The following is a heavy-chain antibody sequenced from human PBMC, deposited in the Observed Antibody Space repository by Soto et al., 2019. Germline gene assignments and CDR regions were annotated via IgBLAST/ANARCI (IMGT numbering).Heavy chain of an antibody. CDR3: AGEMATSGWFQNYYYLGMDV. Sequence: GGSLRLSCAASGFTFKDYYMSWIRQAPGRGLEWIAYISSRDRAMYADSVQGRFIISRDNANSSLFLQMNSLRADDTAVYYCAGEMATSGWFQNYYYLGMDVWGQGTTVTVSS. V-gene: IGHV3-11*01. CDR1: GFTFKDYY. D-gene: IGHD6-19*01. J-gene: IGHJ6*02. CDR2: ISSRDRAM.